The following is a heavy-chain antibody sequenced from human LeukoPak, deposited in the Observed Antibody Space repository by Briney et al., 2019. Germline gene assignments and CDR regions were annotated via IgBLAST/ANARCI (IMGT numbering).Heavy chain of an antibody. D-gene: IGHD3-22*01. J-gene: IGHJ4*02. V-gene: IGHV3-49*04. CDR3: ARAYDWSGYYQAW. CDR2: IRSKAYGGTI. Sequence: GRSLTLSCTASGFTFGDYAMSWVRQAPGKGLEWVGFIRSKAYGGTIEYAASVKGTFVISRDDSKSIAYLQMNSLKTEDTAVYYCARAYDWSGYYQAWWGQGTLVTVSS. CDR1: GFTFGDYA.